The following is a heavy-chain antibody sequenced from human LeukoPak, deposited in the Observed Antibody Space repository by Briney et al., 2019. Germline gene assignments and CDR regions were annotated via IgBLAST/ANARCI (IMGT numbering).Heavy chain of an antibody. Sequence: GGSLRLSCAASGFTLSSYAMTWVRQAPGKGLEWVSSIGGGDTHYADSVKGRFTISRDDSRSTVDLQMSSLRAEDTAVYYCAKDGQSFNSMYDYFDSWGQGTLVTVSS. CDR1: GFTLSSYA. CDR2: IGGGDT. V-gene: IGHV3-23*01. CDR3: AKDGQSFNSMYDYFDS. J-gene: IGHJ4*02. D-gene: IGHD2-8*01.